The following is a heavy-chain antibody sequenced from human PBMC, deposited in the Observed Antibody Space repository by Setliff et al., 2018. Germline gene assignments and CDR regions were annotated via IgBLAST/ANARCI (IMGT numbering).Heavy chain of an antibody. J-gene: IGHJ4*02. D-gene: IGHD3-10*01. CDR1: GFTFSSYE. Sequence: PGGSLRLSCAASGFTFSSYEMNWVRQAPGKGLEWVSFISSSGSTIYYADSVKGRFTISRDNAKKSMYLQMNSLRDEDTAIYYCARNAAGLDSWGQGTLVTVSS. V-gene: IGHV3-48*03. CDR2: ISSSGSTI. CDR3: ARNAAGLDS.